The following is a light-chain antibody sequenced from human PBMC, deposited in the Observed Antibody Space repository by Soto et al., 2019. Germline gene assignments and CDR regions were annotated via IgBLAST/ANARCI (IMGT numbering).Light chain of an antibody. V-gene: IGLV2-8*01. CDR3: SSYAGSRNV. Sequence: QSALAQPPSASGSPGQSVAISCTGTSSDVGGYNYVSWYQQHPGKAPKLMIYEVNMRPSGVPDRFSGSKSGNTATLTVSGLQDEDEADYYCSSYAGSRNVFGTGTKVTVL. J-gene: IGLJ1*01. CDR1: SSDVGGYNY. CDR2: EVN.